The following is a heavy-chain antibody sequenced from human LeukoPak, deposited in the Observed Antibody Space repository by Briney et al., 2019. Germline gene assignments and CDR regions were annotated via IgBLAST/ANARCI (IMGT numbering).Heavy chain of an antibody. D-gene: IGHD3-22*01. V-gene: IGHV4-59*08. Sequence: PSETLSLTCTVSGGSISSYYWSWIRQPPGKGLEWIGYIYYSGSTNYNPSLKSRVTISVDTSKNQFSLKLSSVTAADTAVYYCARSGGYYDSSGYLTSMSYYYYGMDVWGQGTTVTVSS. CDR2: IYYSGST. CDR3: ARSGGYYDSSGYLTSMSYYYYGMDV. J-gene: IGHJ6*02. CDR1: GGSISSYY.